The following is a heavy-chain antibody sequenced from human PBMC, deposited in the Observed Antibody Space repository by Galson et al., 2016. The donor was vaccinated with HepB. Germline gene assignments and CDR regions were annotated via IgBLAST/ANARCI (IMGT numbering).Heavy chain of an antibody. CDR3: ARDGQWLVFDF. CDR2: ISDDGSNK. V-gene: IGHV3-30*03. J-gene: IGHJ4*01. D-gene: IGHD6-19*01. CDR1: GFDFSTYV. Sequence: SLRLSCAASGFDFSTYVMHWVRQAPGQGLEWVAVISDDGSNKHHTDSVRGRFTISRDNSKNTLYLQINSLRPEDTAVYYCARDGQWLVFDFWGHGTLVTVSS.